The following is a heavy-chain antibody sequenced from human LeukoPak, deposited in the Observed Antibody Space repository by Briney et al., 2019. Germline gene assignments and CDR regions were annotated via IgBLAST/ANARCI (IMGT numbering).Heavy chain of an antibody. V-gene: IGHV3-9*01. CDR2: KGWDSSGM. J-gene: IGHJ4*02. CDR1: GLRFDHYG. D-gene: IGHD3-10*01. Sequence: PGSSLRLSCAASGLRFDHYGMNWVRQLPGKGLEWVSAKGWDSSGMGSADSVMGRFTVSRDNAKNSLYLQMNSMRQEDTALYYCVKDSGSGIYRVDRGDFDFWGPGILVTVSS. CDR3: VKDSGSGIYRVDRGDFDF.